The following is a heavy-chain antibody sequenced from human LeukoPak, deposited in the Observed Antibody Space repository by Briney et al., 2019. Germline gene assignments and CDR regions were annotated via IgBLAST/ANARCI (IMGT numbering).Heavy chain of an antibody. CDR1: GFTFSSYA. CDR3: ARDLSSWYYYFDY. V-gene: IGHV3-30-3*01. D-gene: IGHD6-13*01. J-gene: IGHJ4*02. CDR2: ISYDGSNK. Sequence: GGSLRLSCAASGFTFSSYAMHWARQAPGKGLEWVAVISYDGSNKYYADSVKGRFTISRDNSKNTLYLQMNSLRAEDTAVYYCARDLSSWYYYFDYWGQGTLVTVSS.